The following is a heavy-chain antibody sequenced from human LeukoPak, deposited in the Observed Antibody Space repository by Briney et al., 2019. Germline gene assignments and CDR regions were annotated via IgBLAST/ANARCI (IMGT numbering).Heavy chain of an antibody. D-gene: IGHD3-22*01. V-gene: IGHV1-69*04. CDR3: ARVSRYYDSSLRY. Sequence: SVKVSCKASGGTFSSYAISWVRQAPGQGLEWMGRIIPILGIANYAQKFQGRVTITADKSTSTAYMELSSLRSEDTAVYYCARVSRYYDSSLRYWGQGTLVTVSS. CDR1: GGTFSSYA. CDR2: IIPILGIA. J-gene: IGHJ4*02.